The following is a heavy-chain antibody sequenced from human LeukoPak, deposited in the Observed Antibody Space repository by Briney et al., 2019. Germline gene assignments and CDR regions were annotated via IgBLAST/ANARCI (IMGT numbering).Heavy chain of an antibody. D-gene: IGHD2-2*01. CDR3: AKSVRYQTSNCIYF. J-gene: IGHJ6*01. V-gene: IGHV3-23*01. CDR1: GFPLDDYT. Sequence: GGSLRLSCAASGFPLDDYTMHWVRQAPGKGLEWVSAISGSGGYTYYADSVKGRFTISRDNSKNTLYLQMNSLRAEDTAVYYWAKSVRYQTSNCIYFWGQGTTVTVSS. CDR2: ISGSGGYT.